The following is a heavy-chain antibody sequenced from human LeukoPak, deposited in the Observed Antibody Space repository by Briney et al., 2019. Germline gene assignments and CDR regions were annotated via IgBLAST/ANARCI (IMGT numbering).Heavy chain of an antibody. V-gene: IGHV3-11*01. CDR1: GFTFSDYY. Sequence: GSLRLSCAASGFTFSDYYMSWIRQAPGKGLEWVSYISSSGSTIYYADSVKGRFTISRDNAKNSLYLQMNSLRAEDTAVYYCASRRSPLTPDYWGQGTLVTVSS. D-gene: IGHD6-13*01. CDR3: ASRRSPLTPDY. J-gene: IGHJ4*02. CDR2: ISSSGSTI.